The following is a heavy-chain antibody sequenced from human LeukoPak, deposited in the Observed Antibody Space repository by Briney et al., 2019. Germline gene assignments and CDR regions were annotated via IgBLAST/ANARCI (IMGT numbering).Heavy chain of an antibody. J-gene: IGHJ1*01. Sequence: GGPLRLSCAASGFSFSYYPMVWVRQAPRKGLEWVSGISSGGHDATFYADSVKGSFTVSRDNSKNTLYLQMNFLRVEETALYYCAKDGLSYDTTTHMYHVDHWGQGTLVPVSS. D-gene: IGHD3-22*01. CDR2: ISSGGHDAT. V-gene: IGHV3-23*01. CDR3: AKDGLSYDTTTHMYHVDH. CDR1: GFSFSYYP.